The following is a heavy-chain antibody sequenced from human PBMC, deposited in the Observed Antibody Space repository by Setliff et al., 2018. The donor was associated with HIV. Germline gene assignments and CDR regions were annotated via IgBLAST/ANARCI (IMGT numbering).Heavy chain of an antibody. CDR3: AREIQFSATTHYYYYMDD. V-gene: IGHV4-4*07. CDR1: GGSISSYY. D-gene: IGHD5-18*01. Sequence: SETLSLTCTVSGGSISSYYWSWIRQPAGKGLEWIGRIYASGRTNYNPSLKSRVTLSVDTSKNQFTLKVTSVTAADTDVYYCAREIQFSATTHYYYYMDDWGRGTTVTVSS. J-gene: IGHJ6*03. CDR2: IYASGRT.